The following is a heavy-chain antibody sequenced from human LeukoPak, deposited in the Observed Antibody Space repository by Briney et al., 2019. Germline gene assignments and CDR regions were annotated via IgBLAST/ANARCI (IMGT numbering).Heavy chain of an antibody. CDR1: GYTFTGFY. CDR2: INPNSGDT. CDR3: ARVGRYYDSTGSLDY. Sequence: ASVKVSCKASGYTFTGFYMHWVRQAPGQGLEWMGWINPNSGDTNYAQKFQDRVTMTRDTSISIAYMELSRLRSDDTAVYYCARVGRYYDSTGSLDYWGQGTLVTVSS. J-gene: IGHJ4*02. V-gene: IGHV1-2*02. D-gene: IGHD3-22*01.